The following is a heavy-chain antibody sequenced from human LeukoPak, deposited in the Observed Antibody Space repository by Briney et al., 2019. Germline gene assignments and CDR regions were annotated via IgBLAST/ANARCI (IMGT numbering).Heavy chain of an antibody. CDR1: GGSISSYY. Sequence: SETLSLTCTVSGGSISSYYWSWIRQPPGKGLEWMGYIYYSGSTNYNPSLKSRVTISVNTSKNQFSLKLSSVTAADTAVYYCARAIRGYYREDYYYGMDVWGKGTTVTVSS. V-gene: IGHV4-59*01. CDR2: IYYSGST. J-gene: IGHJ6*04. D-gene: IGHD3-3*01. CDR3: ARAIRGYYREDYYYGMDV.